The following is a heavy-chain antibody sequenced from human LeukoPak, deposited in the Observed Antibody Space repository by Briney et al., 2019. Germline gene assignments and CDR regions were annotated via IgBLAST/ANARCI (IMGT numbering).Heavy chain of an antibody. CDR1: GFTFSSYA. D-gene: IGHD2-21*01. CDR3: AQVFPHIVVVIANCFDY. J-gene: IGHJ4*02. CDR2: ISGSGGST. Sequence: PGGSLRLSCAASGFTFSSYAMSWVRQAPGKGLEWVSAISGSGGSTYYADSVKGRFTISRDNSKNTLYLQMNSLRAEDTAVYYCAQVFPHIVVVIANCFDYWGQGTLVTVSS. V-gene: IGHV3-23*01.